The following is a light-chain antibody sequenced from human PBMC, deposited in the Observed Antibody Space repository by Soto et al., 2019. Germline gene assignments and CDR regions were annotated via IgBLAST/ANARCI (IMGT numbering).Light chain of an antibody. Sequence: GERATLSCRASQNVRSYLAWYQQKPGQAPRLLIHDASSRATGIPDRFSGSGSGTDFTLTISSLEPEDSAVYYCQQRTNWPTSTFGQGTRLEIK. V-gene: IGKV3-11*01. CDR3: QQRTNWPTST. CDR2: DAS. J-gene: IGKJ5*01. CDR1: QNVRSY.